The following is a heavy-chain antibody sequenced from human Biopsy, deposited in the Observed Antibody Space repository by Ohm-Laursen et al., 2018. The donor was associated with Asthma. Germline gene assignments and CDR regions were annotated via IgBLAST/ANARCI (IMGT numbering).Heavy chain of an antibody. CDR3: ARGYSGSDRIVYYYSGLEV. Sequence: ESSVKVSCKASGDSFSNYAISWVRQAPGQGLEWMGGLIPVLGTPDHAQMFEGRVTITADESTSTAYTELSSLSSEDTAVYYCARGYSGSDRIVYYYSGLEVWGQGTTVTVSS. J-gene: IGHJ6*02. CDR2: LIPVLGTP. D-gene: IGHD5-12*01. V-gene: IGHV1-69*01. CDR1: GDSFSNYA.